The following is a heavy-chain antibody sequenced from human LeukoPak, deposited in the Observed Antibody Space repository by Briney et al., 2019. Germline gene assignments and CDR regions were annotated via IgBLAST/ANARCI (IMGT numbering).Heavy chain of an antibody. CDR3: ARCLDSYGPTGLHDY. D-gene: IGHD5-18*01. Sequence: SETLSLTCTVSGGSISSYYWSWIRQPPGKGLEWIGYIYYSGSTNYNPSLKSRVTISVDTSKNQFSLKLSSVTAADTAVYYCARCLDSYGPTGLHDYWGQGTLVTVSS. CDR2: IYYSGST. CDR1: GGSISSYY. J-gene: IGHJ4*02. V-gene: IGHV4-59*01.